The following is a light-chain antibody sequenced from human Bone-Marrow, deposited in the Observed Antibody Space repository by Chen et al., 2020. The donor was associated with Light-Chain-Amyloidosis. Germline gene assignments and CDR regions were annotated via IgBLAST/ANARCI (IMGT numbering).Light chain of an antibody. CDR2: QDG. V-gene: IGLV3-1*01. CDR1: KLGDTF. CDR3: QAWDSSTGV. Sequence: SFERTQPPSVSVSPGQPASITCSGDKLGDTFACGYQQKSGQSPVLVIYQDGTRPAGIPERFSGSKSGSTATLTSSGTQPMDDADYYCQAWDSSTGVFGTGTKVTVL. J-gene: IGLJ1*01.